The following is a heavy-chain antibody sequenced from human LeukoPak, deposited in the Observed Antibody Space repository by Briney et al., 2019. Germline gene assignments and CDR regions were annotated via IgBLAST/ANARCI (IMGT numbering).Heavy chain of an antibody. CDR3: ARSNVQHWSTYSFDY. V-gene: IGHV3-21*04. CDR2: ITSSGRYI. Sequence: GGSLRLSCAASGFTFSSYSMNWVRQAPGKGLEWVSSITSSGRYIYYADSVKGRFTISRDNSKNTLYLQMNSLRAEDTAVYYCARSNVQHWSTYSFDYWGQGTLVTVSS. J-gene: IGHJ4*02. CDR1: GFTFSSYS. D-gene: IGHD6-6*01.